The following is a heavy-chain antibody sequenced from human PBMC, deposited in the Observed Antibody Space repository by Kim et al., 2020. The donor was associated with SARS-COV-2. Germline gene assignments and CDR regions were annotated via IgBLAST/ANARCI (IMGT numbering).Heavy chain of an antibody. CDR2: INPNSGGT. CDR3: ARSIVVVPAAYHDAFDI. Sequence: ASVKVSCKASGYTFTGYYMHWVRQAPGQGLEWMGRINPNSGGTNYAQKFQGRVTMTRDTSISTAYMELSRLRSDDTAVYYCARSIVVVPAAYHDAFDIWGQGTMVTVSS. J-gene: IGHJ3*02. CDR1: GYTFTGYY. D-gene: IGHD2-2*01. V-gene: IGHV1-2*06.